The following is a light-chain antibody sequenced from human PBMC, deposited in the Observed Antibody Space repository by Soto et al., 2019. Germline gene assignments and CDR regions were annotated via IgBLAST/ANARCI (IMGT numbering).Light chain of an antibody. CDR1: QTINNN. V-gene: IGKV3-15*01. CDR2: GAS. CDR3: QQYNNWTQT. J-gene: IGKJ1*01. Sequence: EILLTQSPGTLSLSPGERATLSCRASQTINNNVAWYQLKDGKVPRLVIYGASTRATDIPARLSGSGYGTELTITISSMKSEDFEEYQCQQYNNWTQTFGQGTKVDIK.